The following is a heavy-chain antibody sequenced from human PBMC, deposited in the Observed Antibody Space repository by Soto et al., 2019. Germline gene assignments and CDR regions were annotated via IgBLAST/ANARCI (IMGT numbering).Heavy chain of an antibody. CDR1: GGSFSGYY. V-gene: IGHV4-34*01. CDR2: INHSGST. CDR3: ARGRGVWSPYYFDN. Sequence: SETLSLTCAVYGGSFSGYYWSWIRQPPGKGLEWIGEINHSGSTNYNPSLKSRVTISVDTSKNQFSLKLSSVTAADTAVYYCARGRGVWSPYYFDNWGQGTLVTVAS. D-gene: IGHD1-1*01. J-gene: IGHJ4*02.